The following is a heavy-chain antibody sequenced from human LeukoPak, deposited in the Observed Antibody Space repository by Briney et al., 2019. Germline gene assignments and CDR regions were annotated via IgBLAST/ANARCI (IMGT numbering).Heavy chain of an antibody. V-gene: IGHV3-30*12. CDR2: ISYDGSNK. Sequence: GGSLXXSCAASGFTFSSYGMHWVRQAPGKGLEWVAVISYDGSNKYYADSVKGRFTISRDNSKNTLYLQMNRLRAEDTAVYYCXGYGSGSYYTDYWGQGTLVTVSS. CDR3: XGYGSGSYYTDY. CDR1: GFTFSSYG. J-gene: IGHJ4*02. D-gene: IGHD3-10*01.